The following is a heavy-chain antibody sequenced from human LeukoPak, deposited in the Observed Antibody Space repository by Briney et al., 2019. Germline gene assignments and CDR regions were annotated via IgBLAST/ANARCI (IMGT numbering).Heavy chain of an antibody. J-gene: IGHJ4*02. CDR2: ISGSGGST. V-gene: IGHV3-23*01. CDR1: GFTFSSYG. CDR3: AKEGKTRNWNYSPAKPVY. D-gene: IGHD1-7*01. Sequence: GGSLRLSCAISGFTFSSYGMSWVRQAPGKGLEWVSAISGSGGSTYYADSVKGRFTISRDNSKNTLYLQMNSLRAEDTAVYYCAKEGKTRNWNYSPAKPVYWGQGTLITVSS.